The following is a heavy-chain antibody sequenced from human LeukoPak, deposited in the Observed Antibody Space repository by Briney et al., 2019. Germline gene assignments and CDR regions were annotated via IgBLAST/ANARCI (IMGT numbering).Heavy chain of an antibody. V-gene: IGHV3-7*04. D-gene: IGHD1-1*01. J-gene: IGHJ4*02. CDR2: IKEDGSAT. CDR3: ARDSPGYLAYDS. Sequence: PGGPLRLSCAASGFTVSNNFVTWVRQAPGKGPEWVANIKEDGSATYYVDSVKGRFTISRDNAKKSLYLQMNSLRAEDTAVYYCARDSPGYLAYDSWGQGTLVTVSS. CDR1: GFTVSNNF.